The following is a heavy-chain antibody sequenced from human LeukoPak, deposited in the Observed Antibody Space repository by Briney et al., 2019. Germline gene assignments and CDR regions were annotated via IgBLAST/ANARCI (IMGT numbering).Heavy chain of an antibody. CDR1: GFTVSSNY. D-gene: IGHD3-22*01. CDR3: ASDDSSGYYYGTSDY. CDR2: IYISGRT. J-gene: IGHJ4*02. V-gene: IGHV3-53*01. Sequence: GGSLRLSCAASGFTVSSNYMSWVRQAPGKGLEWVSVIYISGRTYYADSVRGRFTISRDNSKNTLYLQMNSLRAEDTAVYYCASDDSSGYYYGTSDYWGQGTLVTVSS.